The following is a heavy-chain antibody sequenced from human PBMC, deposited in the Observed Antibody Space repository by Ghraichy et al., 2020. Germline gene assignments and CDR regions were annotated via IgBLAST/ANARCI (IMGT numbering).Heavy chain of an antibody. CDR1: GGSFSGYY. CDR2: INHSGST. CDR3: ARGRRSGSYYSHFDY. Sequence: SETLSLTCAVYGGSFSGYYWSWIRQPPGKGLEWIGEINHSGSTNYNPSLKSRVTISVDTSKNQFSLKLSSVTAADTAVYYCARGRRSGSYYSHFDYWGQGTLVTVSS. V-gene: IGHV4-34*01. D-gene: IGHD1-26*01. J-gene: IGHJ4*02.